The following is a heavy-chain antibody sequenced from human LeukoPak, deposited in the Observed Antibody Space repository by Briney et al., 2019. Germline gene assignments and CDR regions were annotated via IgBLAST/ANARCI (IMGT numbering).Heavy chain of an antibody. V-gene: IGHV4-59*08. CDR3: AKKDGGAFDV. CDR2: LYHSGDT. J-gene: IGHJ3*01. Sequence: SEALSLTCTVSGVSISNYYWNWIRQPPGKGLEWVGILYHSGDTKYNPSLKSRVSISVDRSKNQFSLNLSSVTAADTAVYYCAKKDGGAFDVWGQGKLV. CDR1: GVSISNYY.